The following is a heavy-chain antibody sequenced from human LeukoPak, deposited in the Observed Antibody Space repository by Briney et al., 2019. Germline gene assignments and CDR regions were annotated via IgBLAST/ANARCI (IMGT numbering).Heavy chain of an antibody. Sequence: PSETLSLTCTVSGGSISSGGSYWTWIRQHPGKGLEWIGYIYYSGSTYYNPSLKSRVTISVDTSKNQFSLKLSSVTAADTAVYYCARGLYDSSGYDAFDIWGQGTRVTVSS. V-gene: IGHV4-31*03. CDR1: GGSISSGGSY. D-gene: IGHD3-22*01. J-gene: IGHJ3*02. CDR3: ARGLYDSSGYDAFDI. CDR2: IYYSGST.